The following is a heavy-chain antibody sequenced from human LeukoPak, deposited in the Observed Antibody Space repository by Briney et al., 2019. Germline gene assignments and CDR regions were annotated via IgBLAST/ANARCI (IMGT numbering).Heavy chain of an antibody. D-gene: IGHD2-2*02. V-gene: IGHV1-3*03. J-gene: IGHJ4*02. CDR3: TLYNY. CDR2: ISPDNGNA. Sequence: ASVKVSCKTSGYSFTSQDMHWVRRAPGQRLEWVGCISPDNGNAQYSQGFQGRVTITRDTSANTAYMELSSLRSEDMAVYYCTLYNYWGQGTLVTVSS. CDR1: GYSFTSQD.